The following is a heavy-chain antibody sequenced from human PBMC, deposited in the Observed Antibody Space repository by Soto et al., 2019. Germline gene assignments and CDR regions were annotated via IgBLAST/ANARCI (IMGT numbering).Heavy chain of an antibody. D-gene: IGHD2-21*02. CDR1: EFTFDYYA. CDR2: ISWNSGTK. Sequence: GGSLRLSCAASEFTFDYYAMHWVRQAPGKGLEWVSGISWNSGTKAYADSVKGRFTISRDNAKNSLYLQMNSLRAEDTAVYYCAKGNVVTYYFDYWGQGTLVTVSS. CDR3: AKGNVVTYYFDY. V-gene: IGHV3-9*01. J-gene: IGHJ4*02.